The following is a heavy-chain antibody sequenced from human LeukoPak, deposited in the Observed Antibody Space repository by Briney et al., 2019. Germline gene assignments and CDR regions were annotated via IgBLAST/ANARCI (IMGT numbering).Heavy chain of an antibody. CDR1: GGSISSYY. CDR3: AREVVPGYYDSSGSHRQSLFGFQH. J-gene: IGHJ1*01. CDR2: IYTSGST. Sequence: SETLSLTCTVSGGSISSYYWSWIRQPAGRGLEWIGRIYTSGSTNYNPSLKSRVTMSVDTSKNQFSLKLSSVTAADTAVYYCAREVVPGYYDSSGSHRQSLFGFQHWGQGTLVTVSS. V-gene: IGHV4-4*07. D-gene: IGHD3-22*01.